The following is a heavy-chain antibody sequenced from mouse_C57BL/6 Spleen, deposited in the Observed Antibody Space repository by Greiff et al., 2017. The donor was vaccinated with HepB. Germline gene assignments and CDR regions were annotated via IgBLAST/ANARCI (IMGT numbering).Heavy chain of an antibody. J-gene: IGHJ1*03. CDR1: GYTFTSYW. Sequence: VQLKQSGTVLARPGASVKMSCKTSGYTFTSYWMHWVKQRPGQGLEWIGAIYPGNSDTSYNQKFKGKAKLTAVTSASTAYMELSSLTNEDSAVYYGTRDYGSSSRWYFDVWGTGTTVTVSS. D-gene: IGHD1-1*01. CDR2: IYPGNSDT. V-gene: IGHV1-5*01. CDR3: TRDYGSSSRWYFDV.